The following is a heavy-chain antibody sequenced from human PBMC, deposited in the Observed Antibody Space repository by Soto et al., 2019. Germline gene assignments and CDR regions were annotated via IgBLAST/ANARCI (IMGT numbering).Heavy chain of an antibody. V-gene: IGHV4-34*01. CDR3: ARSDIVVVPAVPYYYYYMDV. CDR2: INHSGSS. CDR1: GGSFSGYY. J-gene: IGHJ6*03. Sequence: QVQLQQWGAGLLKPSETLSLTCAVYGGSFSGYYCSWIRQPPGKGLEWIGEINHSGSSNYNPSLKGRVTISVDTSKNQCSLKLSSVTAADTAVYYCARSDIVVVPAVPYYYYYMDVWGKGTTVTVSS. D-gene: IGHD2-2*01.